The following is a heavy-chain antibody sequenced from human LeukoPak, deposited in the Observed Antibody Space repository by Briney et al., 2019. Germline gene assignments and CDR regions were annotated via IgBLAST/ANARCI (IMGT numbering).Heavy chain of an antibody. V-gene: IGHV3-74*01. D-gene: IGHD6-19*01. CDR2: INSDGSWT. J-gene: IGHJ1*01. Sequence: GGSLRLSCAASGNYWMHWVRQAPGKGLVWVSHINSDGSWTSYADSVKGRFTISRDNSKNTLYLQMNSLRAEDTAVYYCAMKYSSGWPPRAEYFQHWGQGTLVTVSS. CDR3: AMKYSSGWPPRAEYFQH. CDR1: GNYW.